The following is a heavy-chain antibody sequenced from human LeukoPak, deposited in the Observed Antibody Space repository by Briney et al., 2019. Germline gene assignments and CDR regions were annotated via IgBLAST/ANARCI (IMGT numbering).Heavy chain of an antibody. J-gene: IGHJ6*03. D-gene: IGHD3-3*01. CDR1: GFTVSSNY. V-gene: IGHV3-66*02. CDR3: ARGSRITIFGVVHYYMDV. CDR2: IYSGGST. Sequence: GGSLRLSCAASGFTVSSNYMSWVRQAPGKGLEWVSVIYSGGSTYNADSVKGRFTISRDNSKNTLYLQMNSLRAEDTAVYYCARGSRITIFGVVHYYMDVWGKGTTVTVSS.